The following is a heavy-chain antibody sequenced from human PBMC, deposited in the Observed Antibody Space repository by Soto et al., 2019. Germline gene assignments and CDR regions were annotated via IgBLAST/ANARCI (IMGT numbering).Heavy chain of an antibody. CDR2: IRSKASGGTA. CDR1: GLPLRSSS. J-gene: IGHJ3*01. D-gene: IGHD2-2*01. V-gene: IGHV3-49*02. Sequence: STSRSRAVAGLPLRSSSMSWVRQASGKGLEWVGFIRSKASGGTAEYAASVKGRLTFSRDDSKRIAYLQVNSRKTEDTAIFYCTRDQTITTWGHGKMVLVA. CDR3: TRDQTITT.